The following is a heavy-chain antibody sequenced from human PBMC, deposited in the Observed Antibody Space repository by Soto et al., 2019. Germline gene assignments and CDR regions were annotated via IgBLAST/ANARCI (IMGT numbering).Heavy chain of an antibody. CDR2: IYYSGST. D-gene: IGHD3-22*01. V-gene: IGHV4-30-4*08. J-gene: IGHJ4*02. Sequence: SETLSLTCTVSGGSISSGGYYWSWIRQHPGKGLEWIGYIYYSGSTYYNPSLKSRVTISVDTSKNQFSLKLSSVTAADTAVYYCARGGYYDRPFDYWGQGTLVTVSS. CDR1: GGSISSGGYY. CDR3: ARGGYYDRPFDY.